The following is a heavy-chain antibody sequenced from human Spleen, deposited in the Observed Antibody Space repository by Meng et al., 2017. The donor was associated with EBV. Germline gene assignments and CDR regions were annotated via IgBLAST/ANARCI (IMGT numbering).Heavy chain of an antibody. J-gene: IGHJ4*02. CDR1: GGSVSSGIYY. D-gene: IGHD4-17*01. Sequence: QGPLQEAGPGLVKPSESLSLMCTVSGGSVSSGIYYWSWIRQPPGKGLEWIGYIYDSGSANYNPSLKSRVTISIDMSKNQFSLKLSSVTAADTAVYYCATVDYGDYEFDYWGQGTLVTVSS. CDR2: IYDSGSA. V-gene: IGHV4-61*01. CDR3: ATVDYGDYEFDY.